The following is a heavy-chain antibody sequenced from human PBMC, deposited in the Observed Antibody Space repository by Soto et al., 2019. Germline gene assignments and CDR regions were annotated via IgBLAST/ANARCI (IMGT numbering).Heavy chain of an antibody. Sequence: QVQLVQSGAEVKKPGASVKVSCKASGYTFTSYDINWVRQATGQGLEWMGWMNPNSGNTGYAQKFQGRVTMTRNTSISTAYMELSSLRSEDTAVYYCAKLLGGYCSGGSCDAFDIWGQGTMVTVSS. V-gene: IGHV1-8*01. CDR2: MNPNSGNT. CDR1: GYTFTSYD. J-gene: IGHJ3*02. CDR3: AKLLGGYCSGGSCDAFDI. D-gene: IGHD2-15*01.